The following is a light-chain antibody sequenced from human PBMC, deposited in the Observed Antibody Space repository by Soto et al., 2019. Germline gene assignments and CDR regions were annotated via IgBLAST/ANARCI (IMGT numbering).Light chain of an antibody. CDR3: QQYETYTGT. CDR2: RAP. J-gene: IGKJ3*01. CDR1: QIINTW. V-gene: IGKV1-5*03. Sequence: DIQMTQSPSSLSASVGDRVTITCRASQIINTWLAWYQQKPGKAPNLLIYRAPNLLSGVPSRFSGSGSGTEFTLTISSLQPNDFSLYYCQQYETYTGTFGPGTKVDL.